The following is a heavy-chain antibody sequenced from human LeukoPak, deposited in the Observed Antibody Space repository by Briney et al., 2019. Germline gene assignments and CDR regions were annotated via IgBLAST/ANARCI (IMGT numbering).Heavy chain of an antibody. CDR2: ISGSGGST. V-gene: IGHV3-23*01. D-gene: IGHD2-2*01. Sequence: GGTLRLSCAVSGSTFSSYAMSWVRQAPGKGLEWVSAISGSGGSTYYADSVKGRFTISRDNSKNTLYLQMNSLRAEDTAVYYCAKNPGVPATDRDYWGQGTLVTVSS. J-gene: IGHJ4*02. CDR3: AKNPGVPATDRDY. CDR1: GSTFSSYA.